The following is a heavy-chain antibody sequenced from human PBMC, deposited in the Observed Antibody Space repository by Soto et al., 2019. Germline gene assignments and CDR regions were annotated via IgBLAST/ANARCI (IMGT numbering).Heavy chain of an antibody. Sequence: QVQLVESGGGVVQPGRSLRLSCAASGFNFSSYGMHWVRQAPGKGLEWVAVISYDGGNKYYADSVKGRFTISRDNSKNTLYLQMNSLRAEDTAVYYCAKDSGGYSYGVGYWGQGPLVTVSS. CDR1: GFNFSSYG. CDR3: AKDSGGYSYGVGY. V-gene: IGHV3-30*18. D-gene: IGHD5-18*01. J-gene: IGHJ4*02. CDR2: ISYDGGNK.